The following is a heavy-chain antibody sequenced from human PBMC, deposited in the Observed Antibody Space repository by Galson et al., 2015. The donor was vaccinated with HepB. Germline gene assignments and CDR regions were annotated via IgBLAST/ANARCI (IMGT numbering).Heavy chain of an antibody. V-gene: IGHV6-1*01. J-gene: IGHJ4*02. CDR2: TYYRSKWYR. Sequence: CAISGDSVSSNSAAWNWIRQSPSRGLEWLGRTYYRSKWYRDYAVSMQGRLTINPDTSKNQFSLQRNSVTPEDTAMYFCARGFRSAVDCWGQGTLVTVSS. D-gene: IGHD3-10*01. CDR3: ARGFRSAVDC. CDR1: GDSVSSNSAA.